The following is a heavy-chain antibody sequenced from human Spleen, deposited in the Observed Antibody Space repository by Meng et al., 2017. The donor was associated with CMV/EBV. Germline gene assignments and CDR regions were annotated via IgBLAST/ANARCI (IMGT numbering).Heavy chain of an antibody. J-gene: IGHJ4*02. CDR2: ISPYSSTI. V-gene: IGHV3-48*04. CDR1: GLIFSNYS. CDR3: ATKRRY. Sequence: GESLKISCAASGLIFSNYSMSWVRQAPGKGLEWLSYISPYSSTIYYADSVRGRFTISRDNAKNSLYLQMSSLRVEDTAVYYCATKRRYWGQGTLVTVSS.